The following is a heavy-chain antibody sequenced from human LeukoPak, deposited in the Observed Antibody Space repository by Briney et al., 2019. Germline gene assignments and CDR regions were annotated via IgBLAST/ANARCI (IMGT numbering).Heavy chain of an antibody. CDR2: INPNSGDT. J-gene: IGHJ5*02. V-gene: IGHV1-2*02. CDR1: AYTFTDYY. Sequence: ASVNVSCEASAYTFTDYYMHWVRQAPGQGLEWMGWINPNSGDTNYAQKFQGRVTMTRDTSISTAYMELSRLTSDDTAMYYCARDRTSGYNWFDTWGRGTLFTVSS. CDR3: ARDRTSGYNWFDT. D-gene: IGHD3-22*01.